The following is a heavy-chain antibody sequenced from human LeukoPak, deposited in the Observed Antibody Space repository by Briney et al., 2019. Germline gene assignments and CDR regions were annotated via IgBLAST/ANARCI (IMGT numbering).Heavy chain of an antibody. Sequence: GGSLRLSCAASGFTFSDYYMSWIRQAPGKGLEWVSYISSSGSTIYYADSVKGRFTISRDNAKNSLYLQMNSLRAEDTAVYYCARAPYYYDSSGYLFDYWGQGTLVTVSS. CDR3: ARAPYYYDSSGYLFDY. J-gene: IGHJ4*02. CDR2: ISSSGSTI. CDR1: GFTFSDYY. V-gene: IGHV3-11*04. D-gene: IGHD3-22*01.